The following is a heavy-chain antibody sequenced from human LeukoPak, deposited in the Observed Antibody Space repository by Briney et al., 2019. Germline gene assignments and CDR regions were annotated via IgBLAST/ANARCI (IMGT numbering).Heavy chain of an antibody. CDR1: GYTFTSYG. Sequence: ASVKVSCKASGYTFTSYGISWVRQAPGQGLEWMGWISAYNGNTNYAQKLQGRVTMPTDTSTSTAYMELRSLRSDYSAVNYCARSGYYDSSWSFDYWGQGTLVTVSS. D-gene: IGHD3-22*01. J-gene: IGHJ4*02. CDR3: ARSGYYDSSWSFDY. V-gene: IGHV1-18*01. CDR2: ISAYNGNT.